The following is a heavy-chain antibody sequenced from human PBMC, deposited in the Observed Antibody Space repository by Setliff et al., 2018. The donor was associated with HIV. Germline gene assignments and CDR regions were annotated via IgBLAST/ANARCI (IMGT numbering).Heavy chain of an antibody. CDR3: ARVARVHPFDP. CDR1: DDSVSTFY. CDR2: IHHTGST. J-gene: IGHJ5*02. Sequence: PSETLSLTCTVSDDSVSTFYWNWIRQPPGKGLEWIGFIHHTGSTVSNPSLKSRVTMSVDRSKNQFSLRLTSVTAADTAMYYCARVARVHPFDPWGQGTLVTVSS. V-gene: IGHV4-59*02.